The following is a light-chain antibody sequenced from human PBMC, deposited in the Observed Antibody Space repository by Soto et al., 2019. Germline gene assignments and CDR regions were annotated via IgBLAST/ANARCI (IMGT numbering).Light chain of an antibody. CDR3: SSYTTSSTVGA. V-gene: IGLV2-14*01. CDR2: EVS. Sequence: QSALTQPASVSGSPGQSITISCTGTSNDVGHYNYVSWYQQRPGKVPKLIIYEVSTRPSGVSGRFSGSKSGNTASLTISGLQADDEADYYCSSYTTSSTVGAFGGGTKLTVL. CDR1: SNDVGHYNY. J-gene: IGLJ2*01.